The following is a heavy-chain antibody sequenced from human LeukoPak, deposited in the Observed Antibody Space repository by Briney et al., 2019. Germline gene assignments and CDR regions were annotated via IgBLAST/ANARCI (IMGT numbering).Heavy chain of an antibody. J-gene: IGHJ5*02. D-gene: IGHD3-10*01. Sequence: VASVKVSCKASSYTFTSYGISWVRQAPGQGLEWMGWISAYNGNTNYAQKLQGRVTMTTDTSTSRAYMELRSLRSDDTAVYYCARGFWFGDSKWFDPWGQGTLVTVSS. CDR2: ISAYNGNT. CDR1: SYTFTSYG. V-gene: IGHV1-18*01. CDR3: ARGFWFGDSKWFDP.